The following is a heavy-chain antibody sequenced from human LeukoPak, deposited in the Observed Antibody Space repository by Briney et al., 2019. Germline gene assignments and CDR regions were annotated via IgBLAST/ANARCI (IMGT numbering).Heavy chain of an antibody. CDR1: GYTFTGYY. D-gene: IGHD3-10*01. CDR3: ARDGYYYGSGSYYNWFDP. J-gene: IGHJ5*02. CDR2: INPNSGGT. V-gene: IGHV1-2*02. Sequence: ASVKVSCKASGYTFTGYYMHWVRQAPGQGLEWMGWINPNSGGTNYAQKFQGRVTMTRDTSISTAYMELRSLRSDDTAVYYCARDGYYYGSGSYYNWFDPWGQGTLVTVSS.